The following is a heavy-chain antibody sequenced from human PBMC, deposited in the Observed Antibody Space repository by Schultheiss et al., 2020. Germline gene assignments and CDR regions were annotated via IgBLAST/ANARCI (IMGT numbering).Heavy chain of an antibody. CDR2: ISGSGGST. CDR3: ARPIGGVVVVTALDY. Sequence: GESLKISCAASGFTFSSYAMSWVRQAPGKGLEWVSAISGSGGSTYYADSVKGRFTISRDNSKNSLSLQLNSLRDEDTAIYYCARPIGGVVVVTALDYWGQGTLVTVSS. CDR1: GFTFSSYA. V-gene: IGHV3-23*01. J-gene: IGHJ4*02. D-gene: IGHD2-21*02.